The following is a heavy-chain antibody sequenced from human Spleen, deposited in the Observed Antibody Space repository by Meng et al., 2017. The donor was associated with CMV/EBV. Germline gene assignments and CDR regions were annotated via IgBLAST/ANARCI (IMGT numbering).Heavy chain of an antibody. Sequence: SVKVSCKASGGTFRSYDISWVRQAPGQGLEWMGGIIPILGIANYAQKFQGRVTITADTSTSTAYMELSSLRSEDTAVYYCARAPSGTIVAPVSAAYLDYWGQGTLGTVSS. V-gene: IGHV1-69*10. CDR2: IIPILGIA. D-gene: IGHD5-12*01. CDR1: GGTFRSYD. J-gene: IGHJ4*02. CDR3: ARAPSGTIVAPVSAAYLDY.